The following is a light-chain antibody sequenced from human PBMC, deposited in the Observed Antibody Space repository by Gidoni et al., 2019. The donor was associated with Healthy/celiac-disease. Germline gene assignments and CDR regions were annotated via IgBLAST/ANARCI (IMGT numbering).Light chain of an antibody. Sequence: DIVMTQSPLSLPVTPGEPASISCRSSQSLLHSTGYNSLDWYLQKPGQSPQLLIYLGSNRASGVPDRFSGGGSGTDFTLKISRVEAEDVGVYYCMQALQTPLTFGQGTKLEIK. CDR2: LGS. CDR3: MQALQTPLT. V-gene: IGKV2-28*01. J-gene: IGKJ2*01. CDR1: QSLLHSTGYNS.